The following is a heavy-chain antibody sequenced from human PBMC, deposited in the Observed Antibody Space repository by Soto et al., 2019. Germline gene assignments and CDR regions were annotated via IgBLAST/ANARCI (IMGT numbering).Heavy chain of an antibody. CDR3: ARSEGGFVGATFYYYYYGMDV. V-gene: IGHV4-34*01. Sequence: PSETLSLTCAVYGGSFSGYYWSWIRQPPGKGLEWIGEINHSGSTNYNPSLKSRVTISVDTSKNQFSLKLSSVTAADTAVYYCARSEGGFVGATFYYYYYGMDVWGQGTTVTVSS. CDR2: INHSGST. D-gene: IGHD1-26*01. J-gene: IGHJ6*02. CDR1: GGSFSGYY.